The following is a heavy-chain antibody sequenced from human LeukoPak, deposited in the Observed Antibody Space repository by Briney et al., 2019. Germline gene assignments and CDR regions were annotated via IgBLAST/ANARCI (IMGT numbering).Heavy chain of an antibody. CDR3: ARDRGCRSGGSCYYFDY. V-gene: IGHV3-53*01. J-gene: IGHJ4*02. CDR2: NSGGST. Sequence: GGSLRLSCAASGVTVSSNYMSWVRQAPGKGLEWVSVNSGGSTYYADSVKGQFTISRGNSKNTLYLQMNSLRAEDTAVYYCARDRGCRSGGSCYYFDYWGQGTLVTVSS. CDR1: GVTVSSNY. D-gene: IGHD2-15*01.